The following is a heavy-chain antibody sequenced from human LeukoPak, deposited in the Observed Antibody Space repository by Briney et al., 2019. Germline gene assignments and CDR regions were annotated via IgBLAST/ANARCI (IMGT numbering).Heavy chain of an antibody. CDR2: IYYSGST. J-gene: IGHJ5*02. Sequence: PSETLSLTCTVSGGSISSSSYYWGWIRQPPGKGLEWIGSIYYSGSTYYNPSLKSRVTISVDTSKSQFSLKLSSVTAADTAVYYCARPAARRPYGWFDPWGQGALVTVSS. CDR3: ARPAARRPYGWFDP. CDR1: GGSISSSSYY. D-gene: IGHD6-6*01. V-gene: IGHV4-39*01.